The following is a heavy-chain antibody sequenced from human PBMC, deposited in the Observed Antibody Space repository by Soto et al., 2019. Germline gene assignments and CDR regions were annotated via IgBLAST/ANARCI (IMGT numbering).Heavy chain of an antibody. Sequence: QVQLVQSGAEVKKLGASVKVSCKASGYTFTHYYIHWVRQAPGQGLEWMGIINPNGGSTTYAQKFRAGFTMTRDTSTSTVYMELSSLRSEDSAVYYCATSVNSAMAFDYWGQGTLVTVSS. CDR3: ATSVNSAMAFDY. V-gene: IGHV1-46*01. J-gene: IGHJ4*02. D-gene: IGHD5-18*01. CDR2: INPNGGST. CDR1: GYTFTHYY.